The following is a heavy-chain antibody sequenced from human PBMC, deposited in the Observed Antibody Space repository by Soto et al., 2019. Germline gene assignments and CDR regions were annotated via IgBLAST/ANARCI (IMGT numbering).Heavy chain of an antibody. CDR3: ARVAPYYYDGSAYYYPIDY. D-gene: IGHD3-22*01. Sequence: PSETLSLTCTVSGGSISSYYWSWFRQPPGKGLEYIGYIYYSGSTNYNPSPKSRVTISVDTSKNQFSLKLSSVTAADTAVYYCARVAPYYYDGSAYYYPIDYWGQGTLVTVSS. J-gene: IGHJ4*02. CDR1: GGSISSYY. CDR2: IYYSGST. V-gene: IGHV4-59*01.